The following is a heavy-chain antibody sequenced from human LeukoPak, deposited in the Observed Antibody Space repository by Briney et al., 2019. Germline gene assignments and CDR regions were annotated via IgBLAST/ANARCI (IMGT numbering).Heavy chain of an antibody. CDR3: ARHDNDDDFDY. CDR1: GYTFIRYA. J-gene: IGHJ4*02. D-gene: IGHD3-16*01. CDR2: INMYTANP. Sequence: ASVKVSCKASGYTFIRYAISWLRQVPGQGLEWMGWINMYTANPAYAQGFTERFVFSLDTSVSTAYLEISNLKAEDTAVYYCARHDNDDDFDYWGQGTLVTVSS. V-gene: IGHV7-4-1*02.